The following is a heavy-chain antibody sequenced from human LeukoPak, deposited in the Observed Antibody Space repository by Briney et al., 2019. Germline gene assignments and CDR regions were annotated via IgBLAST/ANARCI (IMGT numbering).Heavy chain of an antibody. V-gene: IGHV3-23*01. D-gene: IGHD3-10*01. CDR2: ISGSGGST. CDR1: GFTFSSYA. Sequence: GGSLRLSCAASGFTFSSYAMSWVRQAPGKGLEWVSAISGSGGSTYYADSVKGRFTISRDNSKNTLYLQMNSLRAEDTAVYYCAKERSVRFGELLPNDLDYWGQGTLVTVSS. J-gene: IGHJ4*02. CDR3: AKERSVRFGELLPNDLDY.